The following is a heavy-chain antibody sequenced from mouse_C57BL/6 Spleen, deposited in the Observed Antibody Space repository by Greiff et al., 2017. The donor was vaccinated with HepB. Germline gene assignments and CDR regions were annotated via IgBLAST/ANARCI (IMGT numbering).Heavy chain of an antibody. CDR3: AKSYYGSSFFDY. CDR2: IDPSDSYT. D-gene: IGHD1-1*01. V-gene: IGHV1-59*01. CDR1: GYTFTSYW. J-gene: IGHJ2*01. Sequence: QVQLQQPGAELVRPGTSVKLSCKASGYTFTSYWMHWVKQRPGQGLEWIGVIDPSDSYTNYNQKFKGKATLTVDTSSSTAYMQLSSLTSEDSAVYYWAKSYYGSSFFDYWGQGTTLTVSS.